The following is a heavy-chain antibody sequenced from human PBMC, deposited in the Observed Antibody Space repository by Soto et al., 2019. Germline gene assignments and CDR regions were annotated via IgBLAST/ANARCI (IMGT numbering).Heavy chain of an antibody. CDR3: AKEMYFGASPDS. V-gene: IGHV3-23*01. CDR2: ISGNGGST. D-gene: IGHD2-8*01. J-gene: IGHJ5*01. Sequence: EVQLLESGGGLVQPGGSLRLSCAASGFTFSTYAMSWVRQAPGEGLEWVSEISGNGGSTYYADFVKGRFAISRDNSKNTLYLQINSLRAEDTAVYYCAKEMYFGASPDSWGPGTRVTVSS. CDR1: GFTFSTYA.